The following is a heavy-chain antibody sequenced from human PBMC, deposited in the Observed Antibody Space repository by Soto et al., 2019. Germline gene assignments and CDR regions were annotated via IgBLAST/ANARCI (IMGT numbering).Heavy chain of an antibody. D-gene: IGHD5-12*01. J-gene: IGHJ4*02. CDR1: GGSISGYY. Sequence: LSLSCTLSGGSISGYYWSWIRQHQGNGLEWIGYVYYSGSTKYNPSLESRVTISVDMSNNQFSLMLTSVTAADTAVYYCAKYRRTDAEGYRLDFWGQGTLATVSS. CDR2: VYYSGST. V-gene: IGHV4-59*01. CDR3: AKYRRTDAEGYRLDF.